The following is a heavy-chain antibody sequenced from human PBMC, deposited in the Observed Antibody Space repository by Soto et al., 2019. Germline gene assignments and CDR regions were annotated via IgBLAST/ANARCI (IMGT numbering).Heavy chain of an antibody. V-gene: IGHV4-59*01. J-gene: IGHJ6*02. Sequence: LSLTCTVSGDSIRSYYWSWIRQPPGKGLEWIGYISYTGSTHYNPSLKSRVTISADTSKNQFSLELSSVTTADTALYYCAREGVAAPYYYYGMDVWGQGSTVTVSS. CDR1: GDSIRSYY. CDR2: ISYTGST. CDR3: AREGVAAPYYYYGMDV. D-gene: IGHD2-15*01.